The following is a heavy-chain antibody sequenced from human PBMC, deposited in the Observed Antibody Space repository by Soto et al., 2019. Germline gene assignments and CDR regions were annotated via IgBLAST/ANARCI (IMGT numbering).Heavy chain of an antibody. Sequence: GGSLRLSCEASGFNFSSYGIHWARQAPGKGLEWVAIIWNDGSNEYYADSVKGRFTISRDNSKNTVYLQVSKLRAEDTAVYFCARDQTDSGGYSDSWGQGTLVTVSS. D-gene: IGHD3-22*01. V-gene: IGHV3-33*01. CDR2: IWNDGSNE. CDR3: ARDQTDSGGYSDS. CDR1: GFNFSSYG. J-gene: IGHJ4*02.